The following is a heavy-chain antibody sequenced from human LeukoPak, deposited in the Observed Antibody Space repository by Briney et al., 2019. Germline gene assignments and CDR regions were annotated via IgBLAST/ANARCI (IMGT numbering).Heavy chain of an antibody. CDR3: ASFGRKQLVTIWGDWFDP. CDR1: GGSISSSSYY. J-gene: IGHJ5*02. D-gene: IGHD6-13*01. CDR2: IYYSGST. Sequence: SETLSLTCTVSGGSISSSSYYWGWIRQPPGKGLEWIGSIYYSGSTYYNPSLKSRVTISVDTSKNQFSLKLSSVTDADTAVYYCASFGRKQLVTIWGDWFDPWGQGTLVTVSS. V-gene: IGHV4-39*07.